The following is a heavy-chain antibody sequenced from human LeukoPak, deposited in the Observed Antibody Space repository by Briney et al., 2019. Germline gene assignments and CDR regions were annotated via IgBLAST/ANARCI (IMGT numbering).Heavy chain of an antibody. V-gene: IGHV4-39*07. J-gene: IGHJ6*03. Sequence: SETLSLTCTVSGGSISSSSYYWGWIRQPPGKGLKWIGSIYYSGSTYYNPSLKSRVTISVDTSKNQFSLKLSSVTAADTAVYYCARVKAGDTMVRGVRRYYYYYYMDVWGKGTTVTVSS. CDR3: ARVKAGDTMVRGVRRYYYYYYMDV. CDR2: IYYSGST. D-gene: IGHD3-10*01. CDR1: GGSISSSSYY.